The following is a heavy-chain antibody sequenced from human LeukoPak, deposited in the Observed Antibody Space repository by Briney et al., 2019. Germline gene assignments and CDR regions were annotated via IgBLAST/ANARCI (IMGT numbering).Heavy chain of an antibody. CDR2: IYSGGST. Sequence: PGGSLRLSCAASGFTVSSNYMSWVRQAPGKGLEWVSVIYSGGSTYYADSVKGRFTISRHNSKNTLYLQMNSLRAEDTAVYYCARDQSGYSYGLNYYGMDVWGQGTTVTVSS. V-gene: IGHV3-53*04. D-gene: IGHD5-18*01. CDR3: ARDQSGYSYGLNYYGMDV. J-gene: IGHJ6*02. CDR1: GFTVSSNY.